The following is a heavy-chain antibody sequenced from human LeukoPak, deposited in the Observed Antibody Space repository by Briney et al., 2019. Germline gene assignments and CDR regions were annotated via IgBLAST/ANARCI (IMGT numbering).Heavy chain of an antibody. CDR2: IRGTPDGGTT. J-gene: IGHJ6*02. Sequence: GGSLRLSCAASGFTFSYAWMSWVRQAPGKGLEWVGRIRGTPDGGTTDYAAPVKTRFTISRDDSKNTLCLQMNSLKTEDTAVYYCTTPYCSGSGCYSYYHYYGMDVWGQGTTVTVSS. CDR3: TTPYCSGSGCYSYYHYYGMDV. CDR1: GFTFSYAW. D-gene: IGHD2-15*01. V-gene: IGHV3-15*01.